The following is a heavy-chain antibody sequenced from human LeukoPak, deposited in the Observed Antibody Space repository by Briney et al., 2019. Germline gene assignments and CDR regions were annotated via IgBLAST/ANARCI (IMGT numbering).Heavy chain of an antibody. V-gene: IGHV4-59*12. CDR2: IYYSGST. Sequence: SETLSLTCTVSGGSISSYYWSWIRQPPGKGLEWIGYIYYSGSTNYNPSLKSRVTMSVDTSKNQFSLKLSSVTAADTAVYYCARDLLTDDFWSASYYMDVWGKGTTVTVSS. CDR3: ARDLLTDDFWSASYYMDV. CDR1: GGSISSYY. D-gene: IGHD3-3*01. J-gene: IGHJ6*03.